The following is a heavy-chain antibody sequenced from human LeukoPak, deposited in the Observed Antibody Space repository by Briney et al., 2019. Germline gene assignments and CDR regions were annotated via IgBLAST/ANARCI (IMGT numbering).Heavy chain of an antibody. CDR3: ARDNYGTLDY. D-gene: IGHD4-11*01. V-gene: IGHV1-2*02. CDR2: TSPKSGDT. Sequence: ASVKVSCKVSGYTFSDYYIHWVRQAPGHGLEWMGWTSPKSGDTRYTQRFQGRVTMTRDTSISTAYMELDRLTFDDTAVYYCARDNYGTLDYWGQGTLVTVSS. J-gene: IGHJ4*02. CDR1: GYTFSDYY.